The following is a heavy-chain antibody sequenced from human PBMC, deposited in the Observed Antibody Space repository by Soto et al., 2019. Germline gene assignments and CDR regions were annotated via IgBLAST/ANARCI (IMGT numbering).Heavy chain of an antibody. J-gene: IGHJ4*02. CDR3: ARLLGYSFGHQEFFGY. CDR2: IYPDDLDT. V-gene: IGHV5-51*01. CDR1: GYNFDTYW. Sequence: GESLKISCTASGYNFDTYWIGWVRQMPGKGLEWMGIIYPDDLDTRYSQSFQGHFTMSVAKSINTAYLQWNNLETSDTAMYYCARLLGYSFGHQEFFGYWGQGTPVTVSS. D-gene: IGHD5-18*01.